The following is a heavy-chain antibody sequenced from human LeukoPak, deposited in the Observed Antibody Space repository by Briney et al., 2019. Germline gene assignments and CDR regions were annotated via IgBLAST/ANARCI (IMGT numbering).Heavy chain of an antibody. Sequence: SVKVSCKASGGTFSSYAISWVRQAPGQGLEWMGGIVPIFGTANYAQKFQGRVTITADGSTSTAYMELSSLRSEDTAVYYCARAQYYYGSGSYYPGLYYYYGMDVWGKGTTVTVSS. CDR3: ARAQYYYGSGSYYPGLYYYYGMDV. V-gene: IGHV1-69*01. J-gene: IGHJ6*04. D-gene: IGHD3-10*01. CDR1: GGTFSSYA. CDR2: IVPIFGTA.